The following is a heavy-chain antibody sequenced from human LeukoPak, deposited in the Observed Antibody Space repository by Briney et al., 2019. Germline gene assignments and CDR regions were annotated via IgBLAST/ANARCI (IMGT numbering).Heavy chain of an antibody. D-gene: IGHD6-19*01. CDR3: AKDSSIAVSGVFDS. Sequence: GGSLGLSCAASGFTFSGFGINWVRQASGKGLEWISYISTSGATIYYADSLKGRFTITRDNAKNSLYLQINSLRAEDTAVYYCAKDSSIAVSGVFDSWGEKTLVTVS. CDR2: ISTSGATI. J-gene: IGHJ4*02. CDR1: GFTFSGFG. V-gene: IGHV3-48*03.